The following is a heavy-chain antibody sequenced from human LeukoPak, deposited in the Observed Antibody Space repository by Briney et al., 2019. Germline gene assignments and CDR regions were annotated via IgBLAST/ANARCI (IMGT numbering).Heavy chain of an antibody. Sequence: FXXXSYGMHWVRQAPGXGLXWVAFIRYDGSNKXYADSVKGRFTISRDNSKXTLYLQMNSLRAEDTAVYYXXXXXXXGXXXXDYWGQXTXVTVSS. V-gene: IGHV3-30*02. CDR2: IRYDGSNK. CDR3: XXXXXXGXXXXDY. J-gene: IGHJ4*02. CDR1: FXXXSYG.